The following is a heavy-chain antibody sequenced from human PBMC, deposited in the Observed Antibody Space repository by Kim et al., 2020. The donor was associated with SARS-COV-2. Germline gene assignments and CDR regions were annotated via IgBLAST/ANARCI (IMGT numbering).Heavy chain of an antibody. J-gene: IGHJ4*02. Sequence: VKGRFTISRDNSKNTLYLQMNSLRAEDTAVYYCAKDEEITMIVVVTPLGYWGQGTLVTVSS. CDR3: AKDEEITMIVVVTPLGY. D-gene: IGHD3-22*01. V-gene: IGHV3-23*01.